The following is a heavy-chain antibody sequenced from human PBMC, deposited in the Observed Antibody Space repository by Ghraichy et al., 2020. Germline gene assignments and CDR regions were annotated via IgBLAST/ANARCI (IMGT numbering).Heavy chain of an antibody. CDR3: ASEVEVDTAMVGPHYYYYGMDV. CDR1: GYTFTSYY. V-gene: IGHV1-46*01. Sequence: ASVKVSCKASGYTFTSYYMHWVRQAPGQGLEWMGIINPSGGSTSYAQKFQGRVTMTRDTSTSTVYMELSSLRSEDTAVYYCASEVEVDTAMVGPHYYYYGMDVWGQGTTVTVSS. CDR2: INPSGGST. J-gene: IGHJ6*02. D-gene: IGHD5-18*01.